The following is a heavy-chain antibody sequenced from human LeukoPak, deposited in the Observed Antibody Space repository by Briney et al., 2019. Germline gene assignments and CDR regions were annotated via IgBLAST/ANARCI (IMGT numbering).Heavy chain of an antibody. CDR3: ASSRCGGDCYPIYYYYGMDV. J-gene: IGHJ6*02. CDR2: ISSNGGST. D-gene: IGHD2-21*02. V-gene: IGHV3-64*01. CDR1: GFTFSSYA. Sequence: GGSLRLSCAASGFTFSSYAMHWVRQAPGKGLEYVSAISSNGGSTYYANSVKGRFTISRDNSKNTLYLQMGSLRAEDMAVYYCASSRCGGDCYPIYYYYGMDVWGQGTTVTVSS.